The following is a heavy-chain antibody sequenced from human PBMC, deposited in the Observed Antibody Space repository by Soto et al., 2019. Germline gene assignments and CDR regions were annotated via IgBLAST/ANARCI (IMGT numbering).Heavy chain of an antibody. D-gene: IGHD6-13*01. V-gene: IGHV2-26*04. CDR1: GFSFSNAGLG. J-gene: IGHJ5*02. CDR3: ASTYSASWDWFDP. CDR2: IFSNEEK. Sequence: QVTVKESGPVLVKPTETLTLTCTASGFSFSNAGLGVSWIRQPPGKALEWLAHIFSNEEKSYSPSLKSRLTFAKDASKSQVVLIMTTMDPVDTATYYCASTYSASWDWFDPWGQGTLGTVSS.